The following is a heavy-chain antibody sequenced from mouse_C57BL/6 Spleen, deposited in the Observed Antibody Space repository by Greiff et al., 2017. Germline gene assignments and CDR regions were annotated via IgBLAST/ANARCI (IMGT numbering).Heavy chain of an antibody. J-gene: IGHJ3*01. CDR2: IDPENGDT. V-gene: IGHV14-4*01. CDR1: GFNIKDDY. D-gene: IGHD1-1*01. CDR3: TTLSSFAY. Sequence: VQLKQSGAELVRPGASVKLSCTASGFNIKDDYMHWVKQRPEQGLEWIGWIDPENGDTEYASKFQGKATITADTSSNTAYLQLSSLTSEDTAVYYCTTLSSFAYWGQGTLVTVSA.